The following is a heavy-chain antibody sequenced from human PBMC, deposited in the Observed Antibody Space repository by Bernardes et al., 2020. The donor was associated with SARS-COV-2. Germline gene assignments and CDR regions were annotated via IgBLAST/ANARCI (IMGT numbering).Heavy chain of an antibody. CDR1: GGSVSSDGYY. J-gene: IGHJ4*02. CDR2: IYYSGNI. Sequence: SETLSLTCTVSGGSVSSDGYYWAWIRQRPGKGLEWMGYIYYSGNIYYNPSLKSRVTISVDTSKNHFSLKLSSVTAADTAVYYCARERPYYYENSGYSDWGQGTLVTVSS. D-gene: IGHD3-22*01. CDR3: ARERPYYYENSGYSD. V-gene: IGHV4-31*03.